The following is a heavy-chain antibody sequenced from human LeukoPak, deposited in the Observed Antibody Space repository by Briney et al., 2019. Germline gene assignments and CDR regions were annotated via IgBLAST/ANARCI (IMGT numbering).Heavy chain of an antibody. CDR1: GYSFTNYW. CDR2: FYPGHSNT. CDR3: ARLSITTSLRLYYFDY. J-gene: IGHJ4*02. V-gene: IGHV5-51*01. Sequence: GESLKISWKRSGYSFTNYWLGWVPQMPGKGREWIGIFYPGHSNTRFIPSFQGQVTFSADKSFNTAYLQWSSLRASDTAIYYCARLSITTSLRLYYFDYWGQGTLVTVPS. D-gene: IGHD2/OR15-2a*01.